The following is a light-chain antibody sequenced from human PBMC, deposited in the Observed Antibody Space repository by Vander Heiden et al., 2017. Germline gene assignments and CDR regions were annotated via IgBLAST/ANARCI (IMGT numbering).Light chain of an antibody. CDR2: GAS. J-gene: IGKJ4*01. Sequence: EIVLMQSPGTLSLSPGERATLSCRASQSLSYDYLAWYQQKPGQAPRLLIYGASSRATGIPDRFSGSGSGADFTLTISRLEPEDFAVYYCQQYDSSRFSFGGGTAVEIK. V-gene: IGKV3-20*01. CDR1: QSLSYDY. CDR3: QQYDSSRFS.